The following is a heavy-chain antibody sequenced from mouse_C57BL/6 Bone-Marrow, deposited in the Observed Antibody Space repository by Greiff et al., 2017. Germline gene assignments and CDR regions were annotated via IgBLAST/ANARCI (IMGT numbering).Heavy chain of an antibody. CDR3: AREGIWPFAY. V-gene: IGHV1-63*01. CDR2: IYPGGGYT. Sequence: QVQLKESGAELVRPGTSVKMSCKASGYTFTNYWIGWAKQRPGHGLEWIGDIYPGGGYTNYNEKFKGKATLTADKSSSTAYMQFSSLTSEDSAIYYGAREGIWPFAYWGQGTLVTVSA. D-gene: IGHD1-1*02. J-gene: IGHJ3*01. CDR1: GYTFTNYW.